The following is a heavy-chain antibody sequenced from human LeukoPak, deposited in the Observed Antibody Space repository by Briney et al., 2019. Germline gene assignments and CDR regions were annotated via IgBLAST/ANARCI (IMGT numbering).Heavy chain of an antibody. J-gene: IGHJ4*02. D-gene: IGHD5-12*01. CDR3: AKDPHAIVATASEGDY. CDR1: GFTFSSYA. V-gene: IGHV3-23*01. Sequence: PGGSLRLSCAASGFTFSSYAMSWVRQAPGKGLEWVSAISGSGGSTHYADSVKGRFTISRDNSKNTLYLQMNSLRAEDTAVYYCAKDPHAIVATASEGDYGGQGTLVTVPS. CDR2: ISGSGGST.